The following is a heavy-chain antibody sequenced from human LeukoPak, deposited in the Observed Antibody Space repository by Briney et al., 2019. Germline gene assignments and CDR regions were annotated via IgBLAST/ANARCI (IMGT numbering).Heavy chain of an antibody. V-gene: IGHV1-69*04. CDR3: QYSSSSENYYYGMDV. Sequence: SLKVSCKASGGTFSSYAISWVRQAPGQGLEWMGRIIPILGIANYAQKFQGRVTITADKSTSTAYMELSSLRSEDTAVYYCQYSSSSENYYYGMDVWGQGTTVTVSS. D-gene: IGHD6-6*01. J-gene: IGHJ6*02. CDR1: GGTFSSYA. CDR2: IIPILGIA.